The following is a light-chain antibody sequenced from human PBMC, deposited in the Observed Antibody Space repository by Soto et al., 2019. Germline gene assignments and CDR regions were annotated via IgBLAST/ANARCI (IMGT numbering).Light chain of an antibody. CDR2: AAS. V-gene: IGKV1-9*01. Sequence: DIQLTQSPSFLSASVGDRVTITCRASQGISSFLAWYQQKSGKAPKLLIYAASTLQSGVPSRFSGSGSGTEFTLTISSLQPEDFATYYCQQLNSYLFTFGPGTKVDIK. J-gene: IGKJ3*01. CDR1: QGISSF. CDR3: QQLNSYLFT.